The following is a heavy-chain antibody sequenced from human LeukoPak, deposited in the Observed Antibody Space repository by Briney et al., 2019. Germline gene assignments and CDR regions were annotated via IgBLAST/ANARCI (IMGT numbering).Heavy chain of an antibody. Sequence: SGTLSLTCAVSGGSISSSNWWSWVRQPPGKGLEWIGEIYHSGSTNYNPSLKSRVTISVDTSKNQFSLKLSSVTAADTAVYYCARLAIFGVITDAFDIWGQGTMVTVSS. CDR3: ARLAIFGVITDAFDI. CDR2: IYHSGST. J-gene: IGHJ3*02. CDR1: GGSISSSNW. D-gene: IGHD3-3*01. V-gene: IGHV4-4*02.